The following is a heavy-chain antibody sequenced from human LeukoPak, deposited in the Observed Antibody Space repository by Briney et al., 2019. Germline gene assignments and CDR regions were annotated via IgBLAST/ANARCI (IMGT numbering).Heavy chain of an antibody. D-gene: IGHD1-26*01. CDR3: ARGGDSGSYPHYYYYYYMDV. CDR1: GGSISSYY. CDR2: IYYSGST. J-gene: IGHJ6*03. V-gene: IGHV4-59*01. Sequence: PSETLSLTCSVSGGSISSYYWIWIRQPPGKGLEWIGYIYYSGSTNYNPSLKSRVTISVDTSKNQYSLKLSSVTAADTAVYYCARGGDSGSYPHYYYYYYMDVWGKGTTVTVSS.